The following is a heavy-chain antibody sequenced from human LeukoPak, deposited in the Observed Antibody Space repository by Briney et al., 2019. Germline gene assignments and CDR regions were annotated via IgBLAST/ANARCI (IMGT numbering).Heavy chain of an antibody. D-gene: IGHD4-11*01. V-gene: IGHV4-38-2*02. CDR1: GFTFSTYS. J-gene: IGHJ4*02. CDR3: ARDRVDYSNYFYPRPRYYFDY. Sequence: GSLRLSCAASGFTFSTYSMNWVRQAPGKGLEWIGSIYYSGSTYYNPSLKSRVTISVDTSKNQFSLKLSSVTAADTAVYYCARDRVDYSNYFYPRPRYYFDYWGQGTLVTVSS. CDR2: IYYSGST.